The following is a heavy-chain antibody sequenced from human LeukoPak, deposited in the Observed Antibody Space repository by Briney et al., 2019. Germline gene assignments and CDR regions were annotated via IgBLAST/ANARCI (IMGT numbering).Heavy chain of an antibody. CDR3: ARGSGKRSSSWLFDY. D-gene: IGHD6-13*01. V-gene: IGHV1-18*01. J-gene: IGHJ4*02. CDR2: ISAYNGNT. CDR1: GYTFTSYG. Sequence: GASVKVSCKASGYTFTSYGISWVRQAPGQGLEWMGWISAYNGNTNYAQKLQGRVTMTTDTSTSTAYMELRSLRSDDTAVYYCARGSGKRSSSWLFDYWGQGTLVTVSS.